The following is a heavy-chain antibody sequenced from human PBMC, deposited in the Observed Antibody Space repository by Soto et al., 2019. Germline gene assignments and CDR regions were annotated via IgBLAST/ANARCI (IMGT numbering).Heavy chain of an antibody. CDR2: IRDDGKKT. V-gene: IGHV3-30*03. Sequence: GGSLRLSCGASGFTFSHYIYHWVRQAPGKGLQWVAVIRDDGKKTNYATSVRGRFTVSRDMSKSTIFLQMNNLRIDDSAIYSCAREGDSHAFRGFDLWGQGTPVTVSS. CDR1: GFTFSHYI. CDR3: AREGDSHAFRGFDL. D-gene: IGHD5-18*01. J-gene: IGHJ5*02.